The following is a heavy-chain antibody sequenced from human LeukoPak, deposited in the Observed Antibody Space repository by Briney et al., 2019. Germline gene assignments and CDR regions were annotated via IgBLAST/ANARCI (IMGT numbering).Heavy chain of an antibody. J-gene: IGHJ4*02. CDR2: IYYSGST. Sequence: SETLSLTCTVSGGSISSSSYYWGWIRQPPGKGLEWIGSIYYSGSTYYNPSLKSRVTISVDTSKNQFSLKLSSVTAADTAVYYCARDVGATPGYFDYWGQGTLVTVSS. V-gene: IGHV4-39*07. CDR1: GGSISSSSYY. CDR3: ARDVGATPGYFDY. D-gene: IGHD1-26*01.